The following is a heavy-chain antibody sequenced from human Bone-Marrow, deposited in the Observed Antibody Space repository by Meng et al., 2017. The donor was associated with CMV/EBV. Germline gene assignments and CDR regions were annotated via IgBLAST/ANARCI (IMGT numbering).Heavy chain of an antibody. D-gene: IGHD6-6*01. CDR2: INPSGGST. CDR3: ARGFQSSSSTGWFDP. Sequence: SGYTCTSYYMHWVRQAPGPGLERMGIINPSGGSTSYAQKFQGRVTMTRDTSTSTVYMELSSLSSEDTAVYYCARGFQSSSSTGWFDPWGQGTLVTVSS. V-gene: IGHV1-46*01. J-gene: IGHJ5*02. CDR1: GYTCTSYY.